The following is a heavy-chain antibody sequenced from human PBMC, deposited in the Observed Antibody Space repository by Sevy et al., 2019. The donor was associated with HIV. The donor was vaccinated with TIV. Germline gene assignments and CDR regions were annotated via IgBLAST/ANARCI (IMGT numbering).Heavy chain of an antibody. CDR3: ARETSGWYGSFDY. V-gene: IGHV3-53*01. J-gene: IGHJ4*02. CDR2: IYSGGST. CDR1: GFTVSSNY. Sequence: VGSLRLSCAASGFTVSSNYMSWVRQAPGKGLEWVSVIYSGGSTYYADSVKGRFTISRDNSKNTLYLQMNSLRAEDTAVYYCARETSGWYGSFDYWGQGTLVTVSS. D-gene: IGHD6-19*01.